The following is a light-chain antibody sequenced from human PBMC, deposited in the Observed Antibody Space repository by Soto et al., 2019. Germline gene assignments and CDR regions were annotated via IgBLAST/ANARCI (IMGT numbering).Light chain of an antibody. J-gene: IGKJ5*01. CDR3: QKYNTVPAT. CDR1: QGIGNS. CDR2: SAS. V-gene: IGKV1-27*01. Sequence: DIQMTQSPPSLSASVGDRVTITCRASQGIGNSLAWYQQKPGTVPKLLIYSASTLQSGVPSRFSGSGSGTDFTLTISSLQPEDGAAYYCQKYNTVPATFGQGKRLEIK.